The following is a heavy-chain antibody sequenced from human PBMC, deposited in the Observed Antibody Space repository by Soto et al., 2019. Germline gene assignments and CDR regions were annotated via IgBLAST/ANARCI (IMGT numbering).Heavy chain of an antibody. CDR2: IIPIFGTA. D-gene: IGHD3-16*01. CDR1: GGTFSSYA. J-gene: IGHJ4*02. V-gene: IGHV1-69*13. Sequence: SVKVSCKASGGTFSSYAISWVRQAPGQGLEWMGGIIPIFGTADYAQKFLGRVTITADESTSTAYMELSSLRSEDTAVYYCARGQTGGRWGYYFDYWGQGTLVTVSS. CDR3: ARGQTGGRWGYYFDY.